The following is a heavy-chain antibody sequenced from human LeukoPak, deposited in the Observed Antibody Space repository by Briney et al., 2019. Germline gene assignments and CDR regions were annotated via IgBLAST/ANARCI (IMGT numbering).Heavy chain of an antibody. CDR3: ARAPCDGVCYAGYYYYYMDV. J-gene: IGHJ6*03. Sequence: ASVKVSCKASGYTFTSYYMHWVRQAPGQGLEWMGIINPSGGSTSYARKFQGRVTMTRDMSTSTVYMELSSLRSEDTAVYYCARAPCDGVCYAGYYYYYMDVWGKGTTVTVSS. D-gene: IGHD2-8*01. V-gene: IGHV1-46*01. CDR2: INPSGGST. CDR1: GYTFTSYY.